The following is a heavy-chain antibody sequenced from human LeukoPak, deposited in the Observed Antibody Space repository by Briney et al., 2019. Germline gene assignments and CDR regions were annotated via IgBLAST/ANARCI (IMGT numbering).Heavy chain of an antibody. CDR3: ARAERYCSSTNCLNFDY. Sequence: PGGSLRLSCAASGFTFSSYSMNWVRQAPGKGLEWVSSISSSTNYIYYADSVRGRFTISRDNAKNSLYLQMNSLRAEDAAVYYCARAERYCSSTNCLNFDYWGQGTQVTVSS. J-gene: IGHJ4*02. D-gene: IGHD2-2*01. V-gene: IGHV3-21*01. CDR2: ISSSTNYI. CDR1: GFTFSSYS.